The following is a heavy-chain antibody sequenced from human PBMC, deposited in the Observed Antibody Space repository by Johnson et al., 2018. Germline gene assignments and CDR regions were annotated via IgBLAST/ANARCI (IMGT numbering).Heavy chain of an antibody. CDR1: GDSISGNY. D-gene: IGHD2-8*01. J-gene: IGHJ3*02. CDR3: ARVFSYDSKPSDAFDI. V-gene: IGHV4-59*01. Sequence: VQLQESGPGLVKPSETLSLTCTVSGDSISGNYWTWIRQPPGKGLEWIGYTYYRRSSNYNLSLKSRVTISVDTSKNQLSLTLSSVIASDTAVYYCARVFSYDSKPSDAFDIWGQGTMGTVSS. CDR2: TYYRRSS.